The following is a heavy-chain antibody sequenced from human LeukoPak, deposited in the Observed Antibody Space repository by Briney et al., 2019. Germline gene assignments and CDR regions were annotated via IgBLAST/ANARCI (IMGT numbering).Heavy chain of an antibody. CDR3: ARAGGMNWFDP. V-gene: IGHV1-69*04. J-gene: IGHJ5*02. CDR1: GGTFSSYA. Sequence: GASVKVSCKASGGTFSSYAISWVRQTPGQGLEWMGQIIAIVVIANYAQNFQGRVTITADKTTSTAYMELSSLRSEDTAVYYCARAGGMNWFDPWGQGTLVTVSS. D-gene: IGHD1-26*01. CDR2: IIAIVVIA.